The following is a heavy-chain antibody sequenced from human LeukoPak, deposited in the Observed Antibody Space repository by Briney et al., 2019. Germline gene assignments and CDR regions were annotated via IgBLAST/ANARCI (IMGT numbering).Heavy chain of an antibody. CDR1: GGSISGNY. D-gene: IGHD2-2*02. Sequence: SETLSLTCTVSGGSISGNYWSWIRQPPGKGLEWIGHVYYTGSTNYNPSLMSRITISVDTSKNQFSLKLGSVTAADMAVYYCARGRPNTSVLDYWGQGALVTVSS. CDR2: VYYTGST. CDR3: ARGRPNTSVLDY. V-gene: IGHV4-59*12. J-gene: IGHJ4*02.